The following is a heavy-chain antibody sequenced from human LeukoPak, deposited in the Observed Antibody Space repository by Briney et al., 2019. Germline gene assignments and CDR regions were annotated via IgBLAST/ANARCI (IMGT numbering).Heavy chain of an antibody. CDR1: GGTFSSYA. CDR2: ISAYNGNT. V-gene: IGHV1-18*01. D-gene: IGHD3-3*01. J-gene: IGHJ4*02. CDR3: ARDKTLYDFWSGYYLDY. Sequence: ASVKVSCKASGGTFSSYAISWVRQAPGQGLEWMGWISAYNGNTNYAQKLQGRVTMTTDTSTSTAYMELRSLRSDDTAVYYCARDKTLYDFWSGYYLDYWGQGTLVTVSS.